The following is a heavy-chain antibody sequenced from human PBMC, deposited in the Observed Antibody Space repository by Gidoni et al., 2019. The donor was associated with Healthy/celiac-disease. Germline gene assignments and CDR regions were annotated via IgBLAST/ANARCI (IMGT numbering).Heavy chain of an antibody. V-gene: IGHV3-30-3*01. CDR1: GFTFSSYA. J-gene: IGHJ6*02. Sequence: QVQLVESGGGVVQPGRSLRLSCSASGFTFSSYAMHWVRQAPGKGLEWVAVISYDGSNKYYADSVKGRFTISRDNSKNTLYLQMNSLRAEDTAVYYCARFSYYYYGMDVWGQGTTVTVSS. CDR2: ISYDGSNK. CDR3: ARFSYYYYGMDV.